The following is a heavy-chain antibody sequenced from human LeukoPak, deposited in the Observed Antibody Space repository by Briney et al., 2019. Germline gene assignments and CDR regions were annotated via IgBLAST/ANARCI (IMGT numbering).Heavy chain of an antibody. CDR1: GFTFGSYA. J-gene: IGHJ4*02. CDR3: AKVGPTIFGVVITPFDY. CDR2: ISGSGGST. V-gene: IGHV3-23*01. Sequence: GGSLRLSCAASGFTFGSYAMNWVRQAPGKGLEWVSTISGSGGSTYYADSVKGRFTISRDNSKNTLYLQMNSLRAEDTAVYYCAKVGPTIFGVVITPFDYWGQGTLVTVSS. D-gene: IGHD3-3*01.